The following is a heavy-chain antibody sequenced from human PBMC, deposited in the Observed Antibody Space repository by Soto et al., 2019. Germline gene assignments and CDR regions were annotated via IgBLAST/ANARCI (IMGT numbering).Heavy chain of an antibody. Sequence: LSLTCAISGDSVSSNSAAWNWIRQSPSRGLEWLGRTYYRSKWYNDCAISVKSRITINPDTSKNQFSLQLNSVTPEDTAVYYCARGDTSSFQGSLWFDPWGQGTLVTVSS. D-gene: IGHD6-6*01. J-gene: IGHJ5*02. V-gene: IGHV6-1*01. CDR1: GDSVSSNSAA. CDR2: TYYRSKWYN. CDR3: ARGDTSSFQGSLWFDP.